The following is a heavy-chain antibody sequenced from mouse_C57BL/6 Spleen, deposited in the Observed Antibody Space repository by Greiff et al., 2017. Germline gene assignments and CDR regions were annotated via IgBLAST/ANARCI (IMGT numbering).Heavy chain of an antibody. V-gene: IGHV1-82*01. CDR3: AIYYYGSSYPY. CDR1: GYAFSSSW. J-gene: IGHJ3*01. Sequence: QVQLKESGPELVKPGASVKISCKASGYAFSSSWMNWVKQRPGKGLEWIGRIYPGDGDTNYNGKFKGKATLTADKSSSTAYMQLSSLPSEDSAVYFCAIYYYGSSYPYWGQGTLVTVSA. CDR2: IYPGDGDT. D-gene: IGHD1-1*01.